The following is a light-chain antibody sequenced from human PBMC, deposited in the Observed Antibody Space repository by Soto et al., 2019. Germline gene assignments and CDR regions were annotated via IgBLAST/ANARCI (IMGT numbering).Light chain of an antibody. CDR1: QSISSW. J-gene: IGKJ2*01. Sequence: DIQMTQSPSTLSASVGDRVTITCRAIQSISSWLAWYQQKPGKAPKLLIYDASSLESGVPSRFSGSGSGTEFTLTISSLQPDDFATYYCQQYNSYPYPFGQGTKLEIK. CDR3: QQYNSYPYP. V-gene: IGKV1-5*01. CDR2: DAS.